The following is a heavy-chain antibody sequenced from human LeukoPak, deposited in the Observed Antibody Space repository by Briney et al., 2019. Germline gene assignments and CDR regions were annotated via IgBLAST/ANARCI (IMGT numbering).Heavy chain of an antibody. D-gene: IGHD3-10*01. CDR1: GGCISSYY. CDR3: AGGGGWFDS. CDR2: IYDIETT. Sequence: SETLSLTCTVSGGCISSYYWSWIRQPPGKGLQWIGYIYDIETTNYNPSLKSRITVSVDTSKTQFSLRLSSVTAADTAVYYCAGGGGWFDSWGQGILVTVSS. V-gene: IGHV4-59*01. J-gene: IGHJ5*01.